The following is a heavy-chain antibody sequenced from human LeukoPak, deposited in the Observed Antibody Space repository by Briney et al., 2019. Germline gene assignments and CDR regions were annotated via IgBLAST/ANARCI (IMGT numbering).Heavy chain of an antibody. CDR3: AKEIGYCSGGSCYGRDY. CDR2: ISGSGGST. J-gene: IGHJ4*02. Sequence: PGGSLRLSCAASGFTFTTYWMSWVRQAPGKGLEWVSAISGSGGSTYYADSVKGRFTISRDNSKNTLYLQMNSLRAEDTAVYYCAKEIGYCSGGSCYGRDYWGQGTLVTVSS. CDR1: GFTFTTYW. V-gene: IGHV3-23*01. D-gene: IGHD2-15*01.